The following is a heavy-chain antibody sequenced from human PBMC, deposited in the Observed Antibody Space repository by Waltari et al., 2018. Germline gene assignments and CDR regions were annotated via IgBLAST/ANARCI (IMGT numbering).Heavy chain of an antibody. V-gene: IGHV1-2*02. Sequence: QVQLVQSGAEVKKPGASVKVSCKASGYTFTGYYMHWVRQAPGEGLEWRGWINPNIGGITYAQKFQGRVTMTRDTSISTAYMELSRLRSDDTAVYYCARAVAVAGSDDAFDIWGQGTMVTVSS. D-gene: IGHD6-19*01. CDR2: INPNIGGI. CDR3: ARAVAVAGSDDAFDI. J-gene: IGHJ3*02. CDR1: GYTFTGYY.